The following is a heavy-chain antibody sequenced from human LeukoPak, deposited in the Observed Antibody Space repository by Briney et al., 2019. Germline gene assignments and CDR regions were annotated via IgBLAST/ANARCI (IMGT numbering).Heavy chain of an antibody. CDR1: GFTFSSYA. CDR3: ARDYFGVVDY. D-gene: IGHD3-3*01. J-gene: IGHJ4*02. CDR2: FSGSGGST. Sequence: GGSLRLSCAASGFTFSSYAMNWVRQAPGKGLEWVSVFSGSGGSTDYADSVKGRFTISRDNSKNSLYLQMNSLRAEDTAVYYCARDYFGVVDYWGQGTLVTVSS. V-gene: IGHV3-23*01.